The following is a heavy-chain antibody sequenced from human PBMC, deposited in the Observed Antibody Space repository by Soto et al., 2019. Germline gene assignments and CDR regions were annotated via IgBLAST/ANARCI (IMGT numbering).Heavy chain of an antibody. CDR1: GGTFSSYT. CDR2: IIPILGIA. V-gene: IGHV1-69*08. D-gene: IGHD6-19*01. Sequence: QVQRVQSGAEVKKPGSSVKVSCKASGGTFSSYTISWVRQAPGQGLEGMGRIIPILGIANYAQKFQGRVTITADKSTSTAYMELSSLRSEDTAVYYCARDLVAVAGILGWFDPWGQGTLVTVSS. J-gene: IGHJ5*02. CDR3: ARDLVAVAGILGWFDP.